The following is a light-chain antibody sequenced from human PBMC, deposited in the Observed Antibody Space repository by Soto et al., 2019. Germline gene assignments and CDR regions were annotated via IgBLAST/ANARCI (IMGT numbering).Light chain of an antibody. Sequence: DIQMTQSPSTLSASVGDRVTITCRASQSISSWLAWYQQKPGKAPKLLIYDASSLESGVPSRFSGSGSGTEFTLTISSLQPDDFATYYCEQYNSYLAFGQGTKLEIK. J-gene: IGKJ2*01. V-gene: IGKV1-5*01. CDR1: QSISSW. CDR2: DAS. CDR3: EQYNSYLA.